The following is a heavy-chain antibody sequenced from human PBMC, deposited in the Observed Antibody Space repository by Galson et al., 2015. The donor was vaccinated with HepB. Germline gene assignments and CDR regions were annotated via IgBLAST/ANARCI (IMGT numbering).Heavy chain of an antibody. V-gene: IGHV6-1*01. CDR2: TYYRSKWYN. CDR3: ARVPAKNWNYYHGWFDP. D-gene: IGHD1-7*01. Sequence: CAISGDSVSSNSAAWNWIRQSPSRGLEWLGRTYYRSKWYNDYAVSAKSRITINPDTSKNQFSLQLNSATPEDTAVYYCARVPAKNWNYYHGWFDPWGQGTLVTVSS. CDR1: GDSVSSNSAA. J-gene: IGHJ5*02.